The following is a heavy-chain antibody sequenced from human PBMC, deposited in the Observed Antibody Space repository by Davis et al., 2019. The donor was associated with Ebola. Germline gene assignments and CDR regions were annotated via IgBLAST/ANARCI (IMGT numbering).Heavy chain of an antibody. CDR2: IYTGASDT. Sequence: GESLKIPCQGFGYSFTNYWIGWVRRMPGKGLEWMGIIYTGASDTRYSPSFRGQVTISADKSIKTAFLQWSSLKASDTAMYYCASLRRTITGMDDGFDVWGQGTMVTVSS. D-gene: IGHD2-8*02. CDR1: GYSFTNYW. V-gene: IGHV5-51*01. CDR3: ASLRRTITGMDDGFDV. J-gene: IGHJ3*01.